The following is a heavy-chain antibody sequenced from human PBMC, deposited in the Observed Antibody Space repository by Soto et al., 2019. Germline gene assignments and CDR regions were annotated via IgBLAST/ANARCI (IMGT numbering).Heavy chain of an antibody. CDR1: GGSFSGYY. J-gene: IGHJ4*02. V-gene: IGHV4-34*01. CDR2: INHSGST. CDR3: ARGSINCSGGSCYSWIYFDY. D-gene: IGHD2-15*01. Sequence: SETLSLTCAVYGGSFSGYYWSWIRQPPGKGLEWIGEINHSGSTNYNPSLKSRVTISVDTSKNQFSLKLSSVTAADTAVYYCARGSINCSGGSCYSWIYFDYWGQGTLVTVSS.